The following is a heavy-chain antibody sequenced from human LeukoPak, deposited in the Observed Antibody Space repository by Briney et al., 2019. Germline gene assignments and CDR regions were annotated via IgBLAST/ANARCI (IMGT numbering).Heavy chain of an antibody. V-gene: IGHV4-59*08. Sequence: SETLSLTCTVSGGSISSYYWSWIRQPPGKGLEWIGYIYYSGSTNYNPSLKSRVTISVDTSKNQFSLKLSSVTAADTAVYYCARHPPYSSGWRNGLGYWGQGTLVTVSS. CDR2: IYYSGST. CDR3: ARHPPYSSGWRNGLGY. CDR1: GGSISSYY. J-gene: IGHJ4*02. D-gene: IGHD6-19*01.